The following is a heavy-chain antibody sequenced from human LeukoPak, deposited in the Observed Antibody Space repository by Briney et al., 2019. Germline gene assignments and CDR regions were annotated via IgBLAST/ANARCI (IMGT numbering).Heavy chain of an antibody. CDR2: ISAYNGNT. J-gene: IGHJ6*02. CDR1: GYSFTSYG. CDR3: ARRVDFWSGSYYGMDV. V-gene: IGHV1-18*01. D-gene: IGHD3-3*01. Sequence: ASVKVSCKASGYSFTSYGISWVRQAPGQGLEWMGWISAYNGNTNYAQKLQGRVTMTTDTSTSTAYMELRSLRSDDTAVYYCARRVDFWSGSYYGMDVRGQGTTVTVSS.